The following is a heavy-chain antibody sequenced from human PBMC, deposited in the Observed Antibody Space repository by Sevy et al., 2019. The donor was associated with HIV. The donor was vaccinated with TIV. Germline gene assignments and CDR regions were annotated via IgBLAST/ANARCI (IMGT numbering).Heavy chain of an antibody. Sequence: HGGSLRLSCAASGFTFDDYAMHWVRQAPGKGLEWVSGISWKSGSIGYADSVKGRFTISRDNAKNSLYLQMNSLRADDTALYYCAKEVYGGIAAAGTGEFDPWGQGTLVTVSS. CDR1: GFTFDDYA. D-gene: IGHD6-13*01. CDR2: ISWKSGSI. V-gene: IGHV3-9*01. J-gene: IGHJ5*02. CDR3: AKEVYGGIAAAGTGEFDP.